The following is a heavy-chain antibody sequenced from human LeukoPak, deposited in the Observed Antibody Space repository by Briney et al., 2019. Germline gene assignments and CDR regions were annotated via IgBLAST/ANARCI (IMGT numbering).Heavy chain of an antibody. CDR1: GLTFTDFW. CDR3: VRDDGDV. V-gene: IGHV3-7*03. CDR2: INNDGSGK. Sequence: GGSLRLSCTFSGLTFTDFWMKWVRQAPGKGLEWVASINNDGSGKYSVDSVRDRVTISRDNAKNSLHLQINSLTVEDTAIYYCVRDDGDVWGKGTTVTVSS. J-gene: IGHJ6*04.